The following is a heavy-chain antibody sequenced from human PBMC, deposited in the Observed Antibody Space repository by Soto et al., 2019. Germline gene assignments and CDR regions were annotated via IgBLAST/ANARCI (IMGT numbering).Heavy chain of an antibody. D-gene: IGHD3-22*01. J-gene: IGHJ2*01. V-gene: IGHV3-30-3*01. CDR3: ARSFFGRDSSGPYWYFDL. CDR1: GFTFSSYA. CDR2: ISYDGSNK. Sequence: QVQLVESGGGVVQPGRSLRLSCAASGFTFSSYAMHWVRQAPGKGLEWVAVISYDGSNKYYADSVKGRFTISRDNSKTTLYLQMNSLRAEDTAVYYCARSFFGRDSSGPYWYFDLWGRGTLVTVSS.